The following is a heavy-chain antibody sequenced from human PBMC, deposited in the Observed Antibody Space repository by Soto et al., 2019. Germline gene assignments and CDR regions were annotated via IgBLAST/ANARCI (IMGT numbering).Heavy chain of an antibody. J-gene: IGHJ4*02. CDR2: IIPIFGTA. D-gene: IGHD5-12*01. CDR1: GGTFSSYA. Sequence: GASVKVSCKASGGTFSSYAISWVRQAPGQGLEWMGGIIPIFGTANYAQKFQGRVTITADESTSTAYMELSSLRSEDTAVYYCARATLSREGWLQFRLPDLFDYWGQGTLVTVSS. CDR3: ARATLSREGWLQFRLPDLFDY. V-gene: IGHV1-69*13.